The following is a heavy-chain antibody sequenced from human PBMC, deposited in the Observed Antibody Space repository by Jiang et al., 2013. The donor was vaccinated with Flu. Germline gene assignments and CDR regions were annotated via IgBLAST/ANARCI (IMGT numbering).Heavy chain of an antibody. CDR3: ARDRTLDRWLRPGENWFDP. CDR2: IIPIFGTA. Sequence: GAEVKKPGSSVKVSCKASGGTFSSYAISWVRQAPGQGLEWMGGIIPIFGTANYAQKFQGRVTITADESTSTAYMELSSLRSEDTAVYYCARDRTLDRWLRPGENWFDPWGQGTLVTVSS. D-gene: IGHD5-12*01. V-gene: IGHV1-69*01. J-gene: IGHJ5*02. CDR1: GGTFSSYA.